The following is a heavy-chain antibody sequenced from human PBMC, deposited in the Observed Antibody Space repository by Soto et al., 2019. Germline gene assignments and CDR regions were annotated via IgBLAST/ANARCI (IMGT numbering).Heavy chain of an antibody. CDR3: ARSYYDSTGFAVDP. CDR1: GASVSHGY. CDR2: MYFGGSF. D-gene: IGHD3-22*01. V-gene: IGHV4-59*02. Sequence: QMQLQASGPGLVKPSETLSLTCNVSGASVSHGYWSWIRQPPGKGLEWIGFMYFGGSFNYNPSLTSRATKSGETSKTQFSRKLTSVTASDTAVYYCARSYYDSTGFAVDPWGQGTLVTVSS. J-gene: IGHJ5*02.